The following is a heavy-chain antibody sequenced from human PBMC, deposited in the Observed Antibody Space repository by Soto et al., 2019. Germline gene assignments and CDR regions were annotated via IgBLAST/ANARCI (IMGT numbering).Heavy chain of an antibody. V-gene: IGHV3-30-3*01. Sequence: PGGSLRLSCAASGFTFSSYAMHWVRQAPGKGLEWVAVISYDGSNKYYADSVKGRFTISRDNSKNTLYLQMNSLRAEDTAVYYCARVFTYYDFWSGYFPPDYYYGMDVWGQGTTVTVSS. CDR3: ARVFTYYDFWSGYFPPDYYYGMDV. CDR2: ISYDGSNK. J-gene: IGHJ6*02. D-gene: IGHD3-3*01. CDR1: GFTFSSYA.